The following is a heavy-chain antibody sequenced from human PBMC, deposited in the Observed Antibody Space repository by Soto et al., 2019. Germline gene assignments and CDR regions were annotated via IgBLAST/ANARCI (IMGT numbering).Heavy chain of an antibody. V-gene: IGHV3-13*04. CDR1: GFTFRTND. CDR2: IGTAADT. J-gene: IGHJ4*02. CDR3: ARGWLRRGYLDY. Sequence: EEQLVESGGGLVQPGGSLRLSCAASGFTFRTNDMHWVRQAPGKGLEWVAGIGTAADTYYPDSVKGRFTISRGNAKSSLYLQMKSLRAGDTAVYYCARGWLRRGYLDYWGQGTLVTVSS. D-gene: IGHD5-12*01.